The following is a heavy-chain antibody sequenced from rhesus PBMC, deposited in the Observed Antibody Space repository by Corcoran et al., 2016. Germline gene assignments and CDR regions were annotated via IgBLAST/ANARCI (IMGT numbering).Heavy chain of an antibody. V-gene: IGHV4-76*01. Sequence: QVQLQESGPGLVKPSETLSLTCAVSGGSISVGYDWSWIRQSPGKGPEWIGDSYGSSGNTNYNPSLKSRVTISKDTSKNQFSLKLSSVTAADTAVYYCAREEAAYGLDSWGQGVVVTVSS. CDR2: SYGSSGNT. J-gene: IGHJ6*01. CDR3: AREEAAYGLDS. CDR1: GGSISVGYD. D-gene: IGHD6-25*01.